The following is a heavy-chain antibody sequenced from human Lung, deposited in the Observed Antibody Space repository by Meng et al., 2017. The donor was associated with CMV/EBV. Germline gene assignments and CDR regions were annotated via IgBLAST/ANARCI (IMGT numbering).Heavy chain of an antibody. V-gene: IGHV1-2*02. J-gene: IGHJ4*02. CDR1: YTFTGYY. CDR2: INPNSGGT. CDR3: ARDLRIRPHNWNVIFLGY. D-gene: IGHD1-20*01. Sequence: YTFTGYYMHWVRQAPGQGLEWMGWINPNSGGTNYAQKFQGRVTMTRDTSISTAYMELSRLRSDDTAVYYCARDLRIRPHNWNVIFLGYWGQGTLVTVSS.